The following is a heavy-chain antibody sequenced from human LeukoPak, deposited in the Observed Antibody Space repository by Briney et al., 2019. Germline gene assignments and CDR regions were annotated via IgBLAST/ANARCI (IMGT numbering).Heavy chain of an antibody. J-gene: IGHJ4*02. Sequence: PSETLSLTCAVYGGSFSGYYWSWIRQPPGKGLEWSGEINHSGSTNYNPSLKSRVTISVGTSKNQFSLKLSSVTAADTAVYYCARVFMVRGVILIDYWGQGTLVTVSS. CDR3: ARVFMVRGVILIDY. CDR2: INHSGST. D-gene: IGHD3-10*01. V-gene: IGHV4-34*01. CDR1: GGSFSGYY.